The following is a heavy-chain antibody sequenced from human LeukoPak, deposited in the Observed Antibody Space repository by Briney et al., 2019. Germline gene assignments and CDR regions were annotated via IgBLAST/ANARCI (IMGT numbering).Heavy chain of an antibody. CDR3: ARGYYYGSGRPQGEGYFDY. CDR2: ISYDGSNT. D-gene: IGHD3-10*01. CDR1: GFIFSSHA. V-gene: IGHV3-30*03. J-gene: IGHJ4*02. Sequence: GRSLRLSCAASGFIFSSHAMHWVRQAPGKGLEWVAVISYDGSNTYHADSVKGRFTISRDNSKNTLYLQMNSLRAEDTAVYYCARGYYYGSGRPQGEGYFDYWGQGTLVTVSS.